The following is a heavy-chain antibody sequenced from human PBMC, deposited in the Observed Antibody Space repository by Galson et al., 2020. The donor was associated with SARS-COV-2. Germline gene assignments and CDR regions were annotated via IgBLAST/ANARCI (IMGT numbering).Heavy chain of an antibody. CDR3: VRDSSIGLEALDI. CDR1: GDIVPSNTAA. V-gene: IGHV6-1*01. Sequence: SQTLPLTCAIPGDIVPSNTAAWYWISQSPPGGLEWLGRTYYRSRWSYEYEESVKSRVTVNPDTSKNQFSLHLNSVTPEDTAVYYCVRDSSIGLEALDIWGQGTLVTVSS. J-gene: IGHJ3*02. CDR2: TYYRSRWSY.